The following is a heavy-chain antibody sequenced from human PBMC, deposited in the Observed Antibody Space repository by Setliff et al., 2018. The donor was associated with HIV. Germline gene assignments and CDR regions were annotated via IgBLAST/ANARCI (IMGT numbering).Heavy chain of an antibody. V-gene: IGHV1-18*01. D-gene: IGHD3-22*01. J-gene: IGHJ4*02. CDR3: ATGRDSSRADY. CDR2: ISTYNGNT. CDR1: GYTFTSYG. Sequence: ASVKVSCKASGYTFTSYGISWVRQAPGQGLEWMGWISTYNGNTNYAQKLQGRVTMTTDTSTTTAYMELSSLRSEDTALYYCATGRDSSRADYWGQGALVTVSS.